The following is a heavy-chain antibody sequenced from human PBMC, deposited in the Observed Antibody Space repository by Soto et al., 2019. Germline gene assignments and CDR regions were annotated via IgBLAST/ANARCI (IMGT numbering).Heavy chain of an antibody. D-gene: IGHD1-7*01. J-gene: IGHJ3*02. CDR3: ARLELPFHVHVAFDI. V-gene: IGHV4-34*01. CDR1: GGSFSGYY. CDR2: INHSGST. Sequence: SETLSLTCAVYGGSFSGYYWSWIRQPPGKGLEWIGEINHSGSTNYNPSLKSRVTISVDTSKNQFSLKASDTAMYYCARLELPFHVHVAFDIWGQGTMVTVSS.